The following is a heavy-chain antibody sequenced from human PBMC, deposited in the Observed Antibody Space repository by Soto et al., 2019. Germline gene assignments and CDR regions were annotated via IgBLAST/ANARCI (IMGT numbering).Heavy chain of an antibody. CDR1: GFTFSSYS. CDR2: ISSSSSYI. D-gene: IGHD6-6*01. V-gene: IGHV3-21*01. J-gene: IGHJ6*02. Sequence: EVQLVESGGGLVKPGGSLRLSCAASGFTFSSYSMNWVRQAPGKGLEWVSSISSSSSYIYYADSVKGRFTISRDNAKNSLYLQMNSLRAEDTAVYYCASTIAALSPQLITLDVWGQGTTVTVSS. CDR3: ASTIAALSPQLITLDV.